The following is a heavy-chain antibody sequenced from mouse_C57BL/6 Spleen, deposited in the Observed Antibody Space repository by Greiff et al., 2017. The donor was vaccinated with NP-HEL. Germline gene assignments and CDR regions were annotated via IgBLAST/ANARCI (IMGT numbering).Heavy chain of an antibody. CDR3: ARVITTVVADWYFDV. V-gene: IGHV5-17*01. D-gene: IGHD1-1*01. Sequence: EVHLVESGGGLVKPGGSLKLSCAASGFTFSDYGMHWVRQAPEKGLEWVAYISSGSSTIYYADTVKGRFTISRDNAKNTLFLQMTSLRSEDTAMYYCARVITTVVADWYFDVWGTGTTVTVSS. CDR2: ISSGSSTI. J-gene: IGHJ1*03. CDR1: GFTFSDYG.